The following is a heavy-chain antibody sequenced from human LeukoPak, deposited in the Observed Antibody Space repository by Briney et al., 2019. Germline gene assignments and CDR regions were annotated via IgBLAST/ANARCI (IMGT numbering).Heavy chain of an antibody. CDR3: ARSPIAAAGMFDY. CDR1: GFTFSSYA. Sequence: GGSLRLSCAASGFTFSSYAMSWVRQAPGKGLEWVSYISSSGSTIYYADSVKGRFTISRDNAKNSLYLQMNSLRAEDTAVYYCARSPIAAAGMFDYWGQGTLVTVSS. V-gene: IGHV3-48*03. J-gene: IGHJ4*02. D-gene: IGHD6-13*01. CDR2: ISSSGSTI.